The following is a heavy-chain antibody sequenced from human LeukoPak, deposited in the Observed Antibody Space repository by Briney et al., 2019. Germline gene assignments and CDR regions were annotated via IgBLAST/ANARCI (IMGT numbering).Heavy chain of an antibody. CDR3: AKALGSGSYQPSDY. D-gene: IGHD1-26*01. J-gene: IGHJ4*02. CDR1: GYTFTGYY. Sequence: ASVKVSCKTSGYTFTGYYMHWVRQAPGQGLEWMGWIDPNSGGTNYAQRFQGRVTMTRDTSISTVYMELSSLRSDDTAVYYCAKALGSGSYQPSDYWGQGTLVTVSS. V-gene: IGHV1-2*02. CDR2: IDPNSGGT.